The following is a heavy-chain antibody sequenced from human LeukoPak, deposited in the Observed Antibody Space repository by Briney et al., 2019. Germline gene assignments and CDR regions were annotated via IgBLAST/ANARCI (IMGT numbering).Heavy chain of an antibody. V-gene: IGHV3-48*03. CDR3: TREQDREAAATVIGDS. CDR1: GFTFSRFE. CDR2: ISSGTYI. Sequence: GGSLRLSCVASGFTFSRFEMNWVRQAPGKGLEWISHISSGTYIAYADSVKGRFTISRDNAKNSLYLQMNSLRAEDTAVYYCTREQDREAAATVIGDSWGQGTLVTVSS. J-gene: IGHJ4*02. D-gene: IGHD2-15*01.